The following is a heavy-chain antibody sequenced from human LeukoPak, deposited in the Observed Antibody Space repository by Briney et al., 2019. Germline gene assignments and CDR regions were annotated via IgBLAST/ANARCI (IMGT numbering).Heavy chain of an antibody. D-gene: IGHD5-24*01. J-gene: IGHJ4*02. Sequence: GGSLRLSCVVSGFTLSSYAMSWVRQAPAKGLEGGSGISGSGGSTYYADSAKGRVTISRDNSKNTLYLQMNSPRAGDTAVYYCAKDGQLRGQGTLVTVSS. V-gene: IGHV3-23*01. CDR2: ISGSGGST. CDR3: AKDGQL. CDR1: GFTLSSYA.